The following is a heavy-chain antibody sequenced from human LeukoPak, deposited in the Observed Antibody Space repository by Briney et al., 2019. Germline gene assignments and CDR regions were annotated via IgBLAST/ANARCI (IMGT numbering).Heavy chain of an antibody. Sequence: YRQGPGCSLGTYWIAWVRQMPGKGLEWMGIIYSGDSDTRDGPSFQGHVTISADKSISTAFLRWTSLQASDTAMYYGAIAPPSYDILTGYYGGAFDNWGQGTLVTVSS. D-gene: IGHD3-9*01. CDR3: AIAPPSYDILTGYYGGAFDN. J-gene: IGHJ4*02. CDR1: GCSLGTYW. CDR2: IYSGDSDT. V-gene: IGHV5-51*01.